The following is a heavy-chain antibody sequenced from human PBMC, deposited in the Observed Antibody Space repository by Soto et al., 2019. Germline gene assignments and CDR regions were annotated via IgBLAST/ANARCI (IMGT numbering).Heavy chain of an antibody. CDR3: ARGPGGPDGPGDY. Sequence: QVQLGQSGAEVKKPGASVKVSCKASGYTFTSYAMHWVRQAPGQRLEWMGWTNAGNGNTKYSQKFQGRVTITRDTSASTAYMELSSLRSEDTAVYYCARGPGGPDGPGDYWGQGTLVTVSS. V-gene: IGHV1-3*01. CDR2: TNAGNGNT. D-gene: IGHD6-25*01. CDR1: GYTFTSYA. J-gene: IGHJ4*02.